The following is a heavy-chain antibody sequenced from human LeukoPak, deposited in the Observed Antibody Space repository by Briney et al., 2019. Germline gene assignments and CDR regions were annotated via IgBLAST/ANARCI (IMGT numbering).Heavy chain of an antibody. V-gene: IGHV4-39*01. D-gene: IGHD3-16*01. Sequence: SESLSLTCTVSGASVSSSSSFWAWIRQPPGKGLEWIGNVYYSGSTHYNPSLKSRVTISLDMSKNQFSLRLTSVTAADTAIYYCARHGLYQDYGYWGQGILVTVSS. CDR1: GASVSSSSSF. CDR2: VYYSGST. CDR3: ARHGLYQDYGY. J-gene: IGHJ4*02.